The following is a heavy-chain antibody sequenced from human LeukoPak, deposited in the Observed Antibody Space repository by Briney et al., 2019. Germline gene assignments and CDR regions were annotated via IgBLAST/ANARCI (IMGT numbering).Heavy chain of an antibody. J-gene: IGHJ4*02. V-gene: IGHV3-21*01. D-gene: IGHD5-12*01. CDR2: ISSGSSHI. Sequence: GGSLRLSCAASGFTFSSYSMNWVRQAPGKGLEWVSSISSGSSHIYYADSVKGRFTKSRDNTKNSLFLQMNSLTAEDTAVYYCARESNNYDSRSQSLDYWGQGTLVTVSS. CDR3: ARESNNYDSRSQSLDY. CDR1: GFTFSSYS.